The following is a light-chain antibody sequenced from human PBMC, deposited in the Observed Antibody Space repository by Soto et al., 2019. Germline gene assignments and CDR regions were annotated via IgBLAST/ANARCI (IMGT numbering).Light chain of an antibody. CDR2: GAS. Sequence: EIVLTQSPGTLSVSPGERATLSCRASRSVSSNLAWYQQKPGQAPCLLIYGASTRATGIPARFSGSGSGTDFTLTISSLEPEDFAVYYCRQRSNWPPITFGQGTRLEIK. CDR3: RQRSNWPPIT. CDR1: RSVSSN. J-gene: IGKJ5*01. V-gene: IGKV3-11*01.